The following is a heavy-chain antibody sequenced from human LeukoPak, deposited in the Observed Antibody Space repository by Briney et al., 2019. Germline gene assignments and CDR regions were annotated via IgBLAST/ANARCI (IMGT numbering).Heavy chain of an antibody. CDR1: GGSTSSYY. V-gene: IGHV4-59*01. CDR2: IFYSGST. D-gene: IGHD3-10*01. Sequence: SETLSLTCTVSGGSTSSYYWSWIRQPPGKGLEWIGYIFYSGSTKYNPSLKSRVTISVDTSKNQFSLKLSSVTAADTAVYYCARGGPRLWFDPWGQGTLVTVSS. J-gene: IGHJ5*02. CDR3: ARGGPRLWFDP.